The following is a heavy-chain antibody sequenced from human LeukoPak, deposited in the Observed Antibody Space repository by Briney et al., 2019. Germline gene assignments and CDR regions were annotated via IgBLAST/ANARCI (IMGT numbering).Heavy chain of an antibody. CDR2: NHHSGRS. CDR3: ARGGNRFGGFYFDY. CDR1: ADSLSSGGHY. D-gene: IGHD3-10*01. Sequence: SQTLSLTCTVSADSLSSGGHYWAWIRQFPGKGLESIGLNHHSGRSRHNPSLKDRVAISVDTSRKQFALKLSSVTAADTAMYYCARGGNRFGGFYFDYWGQGIQVIVSS. J-gene: IGHJ4*02. V-gene: IGHV4-31*03.